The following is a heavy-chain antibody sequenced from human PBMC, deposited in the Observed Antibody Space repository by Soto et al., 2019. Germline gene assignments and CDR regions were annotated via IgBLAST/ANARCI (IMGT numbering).Heavy chain of an antibody. V-gene: IGHV1-8*01. J-gene: IGHJ6*02. Sequence: QVQLVQAGAEVKKPGASVKVSCKASGYTFTSYDINWVRQATGQGLEWMGWMNPNSGNTGYAQKFQGRVTMTRNTSISTGYMELSSLRSEDTAVYYCARAGTGYSGYDFYYYYGMDVWGQGTTVTVSS. CDR3: ARAGTGYSGYDFYYYYGMDV. D-gene: IGHD5-12*01. CDR1: GYTFTSYD. CDR2: MNPNSGNT.